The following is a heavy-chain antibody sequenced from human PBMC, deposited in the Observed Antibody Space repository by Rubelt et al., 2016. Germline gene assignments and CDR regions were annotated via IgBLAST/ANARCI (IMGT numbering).Heavy chain of an antibody. Sequence: QVQLVQSGAEVKKPGASVKVSCKASGYTFTSYGISWVRQAPGQGLEWMGWISAYNGNTNYAQKLQGRGTMTTDPSTSTAYRERRSLRSDDTAVYYCARDRIRIAARQGWYFDLWGRGTLVTVSS. CDR2: ISAYNGNT. J-gene: IGHJ2*01. D-gene: IGHD6-6*01. CDR1: GYTFTSYG. CDR3: ARDRIRIAARQGWYFDL. V-gene: IGHV1-18*01.